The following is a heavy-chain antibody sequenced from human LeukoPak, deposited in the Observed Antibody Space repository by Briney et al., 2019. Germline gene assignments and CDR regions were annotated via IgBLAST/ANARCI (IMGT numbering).Heavy chain of an antibody. CDR3: ARGRRSGGITMIRGVKDRGWFDP. V-gene: IGHV3-30*02. CDR2: IRYDGSNK. J-gene: IGHJ5*02. CDR1: GFTFTSHG. Sequence: SCKASGFTFTSHGMHWVRQAPGKGLEWVAHIRYDGSNKYYTDSVKGRFTISRDDSKKMLYLQMNSLRPEDTALYYCARGRRSGGITMIRGVKDRGWFDPWGQGTLVTVSS. D-gene: IGHD3-10*01.